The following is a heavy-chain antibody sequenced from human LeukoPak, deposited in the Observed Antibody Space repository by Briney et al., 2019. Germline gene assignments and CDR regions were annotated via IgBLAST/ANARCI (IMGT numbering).Heavy chain of an antibody. J-gene: IGHJ3*02. V-gene: IGHV4-39*01. CDR3: ARPGRGSSGYNDDAFDI. CDR1: GGSISSSSYY. Sequence: SETLSLTCTVSGGSISSSSYYWGWIRQPPGKGLEWIGCIYYSGSTYYNPSLKSRVTISVDTSKNQFSLKLSSVTAADTAVYYCARPGRGSSGYNDDAFDIWGQGTMVTVSS. CDR2: IYYSGST. D-gene: IGHD3-22*01.